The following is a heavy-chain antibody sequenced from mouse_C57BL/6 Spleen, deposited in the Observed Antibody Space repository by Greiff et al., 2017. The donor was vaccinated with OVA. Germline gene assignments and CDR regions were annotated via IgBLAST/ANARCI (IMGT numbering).Heavy chain of an antibody. Sequence: QVQLKESGAELVRPGASVTLSCKASGYTFTDYEIHWVKQTPVHGLEWIGAIDPETGGTAYNQKFKGKAILTADKSSSTAYMELRSLTSEDSAVYYCTREGLYDYDGTYWGQGTLVTVSA. CDR1: GYTFTDYE. J-gene: IGHJ3*01. D-gene: IGHD2-4*01. CDR3: TREGLYDYDGTY. CDR2: IDPETGGT. V-gene: IGHV1-15*01.